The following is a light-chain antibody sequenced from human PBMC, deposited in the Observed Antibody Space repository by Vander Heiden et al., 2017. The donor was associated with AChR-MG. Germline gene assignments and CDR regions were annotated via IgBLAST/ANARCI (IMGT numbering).Light chain of an antibody. CDR1: SSDMTTYNR. J-gene: IGLJ3*02. CDR3: SAFTSTSTPSVL. CDR2: EVN. Sequence: QSTLTPPPSVSGSLGQSVTITCTGTSSDMTTYNRVSWYQQPPGTAPRLIIFEVNNRPSGVPDRFFGSKSGNTASLVISGLQAEDEADYFCSAFTSTSTPSVLFGGGTKVTVL. V-gene: IGLV2-18*02.